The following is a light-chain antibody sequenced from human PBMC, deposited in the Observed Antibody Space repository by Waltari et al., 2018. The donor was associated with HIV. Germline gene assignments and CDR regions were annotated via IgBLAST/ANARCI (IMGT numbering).Light chain of an antibody. CDR1: SSNIGSTI. CDR3: ATWDDSLNGLNWV. V-gene: IGLV1-44*01. J-gene: IGLJ3*02. CDR2: TDN. Sequence: QSVLTQPPSASGTPGQRVTISCSGSSSNIGSTIVNWYQQPPGRAPKLLIYTDNQRASGVPDRFSGSKSGTSASLAISGLQSEDEADYYCATWDDSLNGLNWVFGGGTKLTVL.